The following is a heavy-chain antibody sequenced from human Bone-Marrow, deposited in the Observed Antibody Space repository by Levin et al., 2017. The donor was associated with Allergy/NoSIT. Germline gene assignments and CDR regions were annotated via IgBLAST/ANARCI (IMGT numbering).Heavy chain of an antibody. Sequence: GESLKISCKGSGYSFISYYIGWVRQMPGKGLEWMGIIYPIDSDTRYSPSFQGQVTISADKSISTAYLQWRSLKASDTAMYYCARLWSGSYVFDYWGQGTLVTVSS. CDR3: ARLWSGSYVFDY. CDR2: IYPIDSDT. CDR1: GYSFISYY. V-gene: IGHV5-51*01. D-gene: IGHD1-26*01. J-gene: IGHJ4*02.